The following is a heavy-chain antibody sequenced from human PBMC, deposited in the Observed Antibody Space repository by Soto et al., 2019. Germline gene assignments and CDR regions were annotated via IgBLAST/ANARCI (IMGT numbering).Heavy chain of an antibody. CDR3: ARDPTAYGIDV. CDR2: INHSGST. V-gene: IGHV4-34*01. J-gene: IGHJ6*02. Sequence: QVQLQQWGAGLLKPSETLSLTCAVYGGSFSGYYWSWIRQPPGKGLEWIGEINHSGSTNYNPSLKSRVTISVDTSKNQFSLKLSSVTAADTAVYYCARDPTAYGIDVWGQGTTVTVSS. CDR1: GGSFSGYY.